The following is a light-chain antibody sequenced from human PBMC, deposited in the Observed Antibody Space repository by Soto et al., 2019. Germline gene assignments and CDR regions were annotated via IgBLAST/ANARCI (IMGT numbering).Light chain of an antibody. Sequence: SYELTQAPSVSVAPGTTARITCEGDNIGSKSVHWYQQKPGQAPVVVIYDNSDRPSGIPERIAGSNSGNTATLTISWVEAGDGADYHCPVLDITSCHPGGFGGGNKLTV. CDR3: PVLDITSCHPGG. CDR2: DNS. V-gene: IGLV3-21*04. CDR1: NIGSKS. J-gene: IGLJ2*01.